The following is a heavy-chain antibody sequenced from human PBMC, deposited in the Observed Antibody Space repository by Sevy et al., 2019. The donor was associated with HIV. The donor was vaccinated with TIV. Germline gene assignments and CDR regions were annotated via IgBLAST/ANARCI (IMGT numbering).Heavy chain of an antibody. V-gene: IGHV4-34*01. CDR2: INHSGST. CDR1: GGSFSGYY. Sequence: SETLSLTCAVYGGSFSGYYWSWIRQPPGKGLEWIGEINHSGSTNYNPSLKSRVTISVDMSKNQFSLKLSSVTAADTAVYYCARGTYYDFWSGYSYNWFDPWGQGTLVTVSS. J-gene: IGHJ5*02. D-gene: IGHD3-3*01. CDR3: ARGTYYDFWSGYSYNWFDP.